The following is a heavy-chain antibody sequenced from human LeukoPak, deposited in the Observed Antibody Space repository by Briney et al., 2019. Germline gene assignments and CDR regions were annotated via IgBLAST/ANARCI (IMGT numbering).Heavy chain of an antibody. D-gene: IGHD2-2*01. CDR1: GFTFDDYA. CDR3: AKDGGPKTPGHCSTTTCYYYFGMDV. J-gene: IGHJ6*02. V-gene: IGHV3-9*01. Sequence: PGRSLTLSCAAYGFTFDDYAMHWVRQAPGKGLEWVSTISWHSGNIVYADSVKGRFTISRDSAKSSLYLQMNSLRAEDTALYYCAKDGGPKTPGHCSTTTCYYYFGMDVWGQGTTVTVSS. CDR2: ISWHSGNI.